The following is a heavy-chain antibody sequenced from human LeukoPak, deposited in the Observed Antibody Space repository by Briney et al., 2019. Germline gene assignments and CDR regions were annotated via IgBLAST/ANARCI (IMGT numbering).Heavy chain of an antibody. Sequence: SETLSLTCTVSGGSISSYYWSWIRQPPGKGLEWIGRNYTSGSTNYNPSLKSRVTMSVDTSKNQFSLKLSSVTAADTAVYYCARGAYYYGSGKIFDYWGQGTLVTVSS. D-gene: IGHD3-10*01. V-gene: IGHV4-4*07. CDR3: ARGAYYYGSGKIFDY. CDR2: NYTSGST. CDR1: GGSISSYY. J-gene: IGHJ4*02.